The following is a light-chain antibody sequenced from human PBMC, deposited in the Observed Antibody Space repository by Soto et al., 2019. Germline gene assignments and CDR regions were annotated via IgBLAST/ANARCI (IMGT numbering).Light chain of an antibody. J-gene: IGLJ2*01. CDR2: RSN. CDR1: SSNIGKNY. V-gene: IGLV1-47*01. Sequence: QSVLTQPPSASGTPGQRVNIACSGSSSNIGKNYVFWYQQLPGTAPKLLIYRSNQRPSGVPDRFSGSKSGTSASLAISGLRSEDEADYFCAAWDDSLSGPIFGGGTKLTVL. CDR3: AAWDDSLSGPI.